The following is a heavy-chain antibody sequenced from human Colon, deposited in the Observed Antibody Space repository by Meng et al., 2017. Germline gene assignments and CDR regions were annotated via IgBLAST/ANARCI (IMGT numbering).Heavy chain of an antibody. CDR1: GFTFKSYG. CDR2: ISNDANNK. V-gene: IGHV3-30*18. Sequence: QLVESGGGVVQPGTSQRLSCAGSGFTFKSYGMHWVRQAPGKGLEWVAVISNDANNKYYLDSVKGRFTISRDNDKSTLYLEMNDLRPDDTAVYYCAKDGHDSSGYYPVGYLDTWGQGTLVTVSS. CDR3: AKDGHDSSGYYPVGYLDT. D-gene: IGHD3-22*01. J-gene: IGHJ4*02.